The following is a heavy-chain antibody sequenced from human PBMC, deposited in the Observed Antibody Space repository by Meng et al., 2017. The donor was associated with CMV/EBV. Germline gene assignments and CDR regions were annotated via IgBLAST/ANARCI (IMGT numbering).Heavy chain of an antibody. Sequence: SLKISCAASGFTFSSYGMHWVRQAPGKGLEWVAFIRYDGSNKYYADSVKGRFTISRDNSKNTLYLQMNSLRAEDTAVYYCAKGPYCSSTSCYYYYYGMDVWGQGTTVTVSS. CDR2: IRYDGSNK. D-gene: IGHD2-2*01. CDR1: GFTFSSYG. J-gene: IGHJ6*02. CDR3: AKGPYCSSTSCYYYYYGMDV. V-gene: IGHV3-30*02.